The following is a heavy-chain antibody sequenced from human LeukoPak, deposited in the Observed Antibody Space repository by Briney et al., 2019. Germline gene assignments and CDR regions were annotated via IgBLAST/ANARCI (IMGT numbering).Heavy chain of an antibody. Sequence: TTGESLKTSCKGSGYSFTSYWIGWVRQMPGKGLEWMGIIYPGDSDTRYSPSFQGQVTISADKSISTAYLQWSSLKASDTAMYYCARHQVEKDAFDIWGQGTMVTVSS. CDR1: GYSFTSYW. CDR2: IYPGDSDT. D-gene: IGHD2-15*01. V-gene: IGHV5-51*01. CDR3: ARHQVEKDAFDI. J-gene: IGHJ3*02.